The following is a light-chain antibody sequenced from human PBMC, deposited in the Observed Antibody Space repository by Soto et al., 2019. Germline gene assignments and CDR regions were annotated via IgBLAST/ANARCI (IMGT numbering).Light chain of an antibody. V-gene: IGKV3-11*01. CDR1: QSVRTS. CDR3: QQRSNWPGT. J-gene: IGKJ1*01. Sequence: EIVLTQSPATLSLSPGERATLSCRASQSVRTSLAWYQQQPGQAPRLLIYDAPNTATGIPARFSGSGSWTDFTLAISSLDPKDFAVYYCQQRSNWPGTFGQGTKVEIK. CDR2: DAP.